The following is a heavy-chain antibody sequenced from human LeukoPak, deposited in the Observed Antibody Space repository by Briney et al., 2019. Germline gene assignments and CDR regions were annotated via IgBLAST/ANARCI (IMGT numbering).Heavy chain of an antibody. CDR2: IYYSGSS. D-gene: IGHD3-22*01. V-gene: IGHV4-59*01. J-gene: IGHJ4*02. CDR1: GGSISGYY. CDR3: ARGGAYYSDPYLGFFDY. Sequence: SETLSLTCTVSGGSISGYYWSWIRQPPGKGLEWIGYIYYSGSSSYNPSLKSRLTISVDSSKDQFSLKLSSVTAADTAVYYCARGGAYYSDPYLGFFDYWGQGTLVTVSS.